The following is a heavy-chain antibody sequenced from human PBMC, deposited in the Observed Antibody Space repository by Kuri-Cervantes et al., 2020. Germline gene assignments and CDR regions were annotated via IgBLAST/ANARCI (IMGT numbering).Heavy chain of an antibody. V-gene: IGHV3-33*06. CDR3: AKTTAQVAPWFDRHFDL. J-gene: IGHJ2*01. Sequence: GGSLRLSCAASGFTFSSYGMHWVRQAPGKGLEWVAVIWYDGSNKYYADSVKGRFTISRDNSKNTLYLQMNSLRAEDTAVYYCAKTTAQVAPWFDRHFDLWGRGTLVTVSS. CDR1: GFTFSSYG. D-gene: IGHD3-22*01. CDR2: IWYDGSNK.